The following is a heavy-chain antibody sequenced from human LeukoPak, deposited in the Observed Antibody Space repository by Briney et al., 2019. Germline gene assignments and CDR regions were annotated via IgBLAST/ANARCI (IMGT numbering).Heavy chain of an antibody. D-gene: IGHD3-10*01. J-gene: IGHJ5*02. CDR3: ARHESYYYGSGSYKFDP. Sequence: SETLSLTCTVYGGSFSGYYWSWIRQPPGKGLEWIGEINHSGSTNYNPSLKSRVTISVDTSKNQFSLKLSSVTAADTAVYYCARHESYYYGSGSYKFDPWGQGTLVTVSS. V-gene: IGHV4-34*01. CDR2: INHSGST. CDR1: GGSFSGYY.